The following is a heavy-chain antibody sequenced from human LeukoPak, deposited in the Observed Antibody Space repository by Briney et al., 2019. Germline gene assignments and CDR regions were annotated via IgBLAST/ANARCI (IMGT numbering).Heavy chain of an antibody. CDR2: ISAYNGNT. Sequence: GASGKVSCKASVYTFTSYGISRVRQAPGHGLEWMGWISAYNGNTNCAQKLQGRVTMTTDTSTSTAYMELRSLRSDDTAVYYCARANMITFGGVIVLDAFDIWGQGTMVTVSS. V-gene: IGHV1-18*01. CDR3: ARANMITFGGVIVLDAFDI. D-gene: IGHD3-16*02. J-gene: IGHJ3*02. CDR1: VYTFTSYG.